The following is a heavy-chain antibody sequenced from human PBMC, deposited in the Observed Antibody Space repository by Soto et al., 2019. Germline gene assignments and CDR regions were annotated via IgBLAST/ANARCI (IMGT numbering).Heavy chain of an antibody. J-gene: IGHJ6*02. Sequence: GASVKVSCKASGYTFTSYGISWVRQAPGQGLEWMGWISAYNGNTNYAQKLQGRVTMTTDTSTSTAYMELRSLRSDDTAVYYCARRGLTWYYDFWSSSYPGYYGMDVWGQGTTVTVSS. CDR1: GYTFTSYG. D-gene: IGHD3-3*01. CDR3: ARRGLTWYYDFWSSSYPGYYGMDV. V-gene: IGHV1-18*01. CDR2: ISAYNGNT.